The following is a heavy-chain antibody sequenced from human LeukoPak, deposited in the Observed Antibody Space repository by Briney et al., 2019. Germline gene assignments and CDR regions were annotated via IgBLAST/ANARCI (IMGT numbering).Heavy chain of an antibody. J-gene: IGHJ4*02. CDR2: ISGSGGST. CDR3: AKDRARVRSHYDSSEPFDY. Sequence: GGSLRLSCAASGFTFSSYAMSWVRQAPGKGLEWVLAISGSGGSTYYADSVKGRFTISRDNSKNTLYLQMNSLRAEDTAVYYCAKDRARVRSHYDSSEPFDYWGQGTLVTVSS. V-gene: IGHV3-23*01. CDR1: GFTFSSYA. D-gene: IGHD3-22*01.